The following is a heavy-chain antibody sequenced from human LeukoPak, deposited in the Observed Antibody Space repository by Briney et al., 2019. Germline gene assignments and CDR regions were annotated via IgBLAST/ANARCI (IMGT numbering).Heavy chain of an antibody. J-gene: IGHJ3*02. CDR2: IKPDGSEK. D-gene: IGHD3-3*01. V-gene: IGHV3-7*05. CDR1: GFAFSSYW. Sequence: GGSLRLSCAASGFAFSSYWMNWVRQAPGKGLEWVANIKPDGSEKWYVDSVKGRFTISRDNGKNSLNLQLNSLRAEDTAVYYCARDFSAFDIWGQGIMVTVSS. CDR3: ARDFSAFDI.